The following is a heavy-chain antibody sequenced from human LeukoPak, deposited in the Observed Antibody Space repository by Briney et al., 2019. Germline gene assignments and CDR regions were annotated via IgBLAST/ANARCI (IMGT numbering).Heavy chain of an antibody. V-gene: IGHV1-18*01. CDR2: ISAYNGNT. Sequence: ASVKVSCKASGYTFTSYGISWVRQAPGQGLEWMGWISAYNGNTNYAQKLQGRVTMTTDTSTSTAYMELRSLRSDDTAVYYCARAYYDFWTSYYYYMDVWGKGTTVTVSS. D-gene: IGHD3-3*01. CDR1: GYTFTSYG. J-gene: IGHJ6*03. CDR3: ARAYYDFWTSYYYYMDV.